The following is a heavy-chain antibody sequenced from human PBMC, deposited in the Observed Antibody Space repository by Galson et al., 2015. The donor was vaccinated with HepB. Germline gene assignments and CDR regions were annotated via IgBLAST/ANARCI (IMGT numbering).Heavy chain of an antibody. V-gene: IGHV3-21*01. Sequence: SLRLSCAASGFTFSSYSMNWVRQAPGKGLEWVSSISSSSSYIYYADSVKGRFTISRDNAKNSLYLQMNSLRAEDTAVYYCARPYIVATDDAFDIWGQGTMVTVSS. CDR1: GFTFSSYS. D-gene: IGHD5-12*01. J-gene: IGHJ3*02. CDR2: ISSSSSYI. CDR3: ARPYIVATDDAFDI.